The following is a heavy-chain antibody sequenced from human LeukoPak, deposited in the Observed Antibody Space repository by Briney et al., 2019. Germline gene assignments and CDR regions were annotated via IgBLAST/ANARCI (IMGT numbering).Heavy chain of an antibody. J-gene: IGHJ4*02. Sequence: GGSLRLSCAASGFTFSSYAMHWVRQAPGKGLEWVAVISYDGSNKYYADSLKGRFTISRDNSKNTVYLQMNSLRAEDTALYYCAKDIQGANWGQGTLVTVSS. CDR1: GFTFSSYA. CDR2: ISYDGSNK. CDR3: AKDIQGAN. D-gene: IGHD5-18*01. V-gene: IGHV3-30-3*01.